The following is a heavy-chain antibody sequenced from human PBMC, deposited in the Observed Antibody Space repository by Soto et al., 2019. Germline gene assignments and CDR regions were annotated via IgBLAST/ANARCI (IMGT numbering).Heavy chain of an antibody. V-gene: IGHV4-59*08. CDR1: GDSISSNY. CDR3: VRSSPLLENDYYGMAV. D-gene: IGHD2-21*01. CDR2: IYYSGNP. J-gene: IGHJ6*02. Sequence: SETLSLTCTVSGDSISSNYWSWIRQPPGKGLEWIGYIYYSGNPTYNPSFKSRVTMSVDRSKNQFSLRLSSLTAADTAVYYCVRSSPLLENDYYGMAVWGQGTTVTVSS.